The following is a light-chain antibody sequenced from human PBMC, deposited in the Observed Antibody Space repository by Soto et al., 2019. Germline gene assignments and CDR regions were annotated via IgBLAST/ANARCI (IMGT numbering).Light chain of an antibody. Sequence: DIQMTPSPSTLSASVGDRVTVTCRASQCIDKWLAWYQQKPGKAPKLLMYKTSLLQSGIPSRFSGSGSGTEFTLTISSLQSDDVASYYCQQYSKYPWTFGQGTKVEV. J-gene: IGKJ1*01. CDR3: QQYSKYPWT. V-gene: IGKV1-5*03. CDR2: KTS. CDR1: QCIDKW.